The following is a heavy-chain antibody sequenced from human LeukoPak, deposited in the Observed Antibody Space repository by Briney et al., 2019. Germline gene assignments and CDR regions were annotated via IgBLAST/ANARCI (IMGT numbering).Heavy chain of an antibody. V-gene: IGHV4-30-4*01. CDR1: GGSISSGDYY. Sequence: SETLSLTCTVSGGSISSGDYYWSWIRQPPGKGLEWIGYIYYSGSTYYNPSLKSRVTISVDTSKNQFSLKLSSVTAADTAVYYCARASAIVVVIDYWGQGTLVTVSS. CDR3: ARASAIVVVIDY. CDR2: IYYSGST. J-gene: IGHJ4*02. D-gene: IGHD3-22*01.